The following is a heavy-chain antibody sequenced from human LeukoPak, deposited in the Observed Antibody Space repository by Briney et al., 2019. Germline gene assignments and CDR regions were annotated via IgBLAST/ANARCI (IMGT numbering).Heavy chain of an antibody. CDR2: ISGSGGGT. J-gene: IGHJ1*01. Sequence: PGRSLRLSCATSEFTFSSYAMSWVRQAPGKGLEWVAAISGSGGGTDYADSVKGRFTISRDNSKNTLYLQMNSLRAEDTAVYYCAKGEQWLVLYFQHWGQGTLVTVSS. CDR1: EFTFSSYA. V-gene: IGHV3-23*01. CDR3: AKGEQWLVLYFQH. D-gene: IGHD6-19*01.